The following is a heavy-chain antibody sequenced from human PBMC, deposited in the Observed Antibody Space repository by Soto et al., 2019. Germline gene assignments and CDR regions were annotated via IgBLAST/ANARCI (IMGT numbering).Heavy chain of an antibody. D-gene: IGHD3-16*02. J-gene: IGHJ5*02. CDR1: GGSISSGGYY. V-gene: IGHV4-31*03. CDR3: ARCWYDYVWGSYPPNWFDP. Sequence: QVQLQESGPGLVKPSQTLSLTCTVSGGSISSGGYYWSWIRQHPGKGLEWIGYIYYSGSTYYNPSLKSRVTISVDTSKNQFSLKLSSVTAADTAVYYCARCWYDYVWGSYPPNWFDPWGQGTLVTVSS. CDR2: IYYSGST.